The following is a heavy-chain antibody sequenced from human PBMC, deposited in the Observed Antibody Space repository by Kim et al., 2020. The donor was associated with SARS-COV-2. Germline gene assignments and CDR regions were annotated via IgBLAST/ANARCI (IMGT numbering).Heavy chain of an antibody. Sequence: TDGSITNYADSVKGRFTISRDNAKNTLYLQMNSLRAEDTAVYYCARGLGDWGQGTLVTVSS. D-gene: IGHD3-16*01. V-gene: IGHV3-74*01. CDR2: TDGSIT. CDR3: ARGLGD. J-gene: IGHJ4*02.